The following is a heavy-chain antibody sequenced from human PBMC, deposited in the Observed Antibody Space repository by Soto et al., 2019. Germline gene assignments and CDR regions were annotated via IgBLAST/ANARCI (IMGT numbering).Heavy chain of an antibody. CDR1: GFTFSSYA. V-gene: IGHV3-23*01. CDR3: ASPLSSTITY. Sequence: GGSLRLSCAASGFTFSSYAMSWVRQAPGKGLEWVSAISGSGGSTYYADSVKGRFTISRDNSKNSLYLQMNSLRAEDTAVYYCASPLSSTITYWGQGTLVTVSS. CDR2: ISGSGGST. J-gene: IGHJ4*02. D-gene: IGHD2-2*01.